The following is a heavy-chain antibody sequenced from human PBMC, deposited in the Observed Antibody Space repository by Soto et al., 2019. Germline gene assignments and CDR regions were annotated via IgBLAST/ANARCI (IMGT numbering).Heavy chain of an antibody. Sequence: EVQLVESGGGLVQPGGSLRLSCAASGFTYNSYWMHWVRQAPGKGLVWVSRINADGSTTTYADSVKGRFTISRDNAKNTLYLQMNSLRAEDTAVYFCATVATHSYNWIDPWGKGTLVTISS. CDR3: ATVATHSYNWIDP. J-gene: IGHJ5*02. CDR2: INADGSTT. CDR1: GFTYNSYW. V-gene: IGHV3-74*01. D-gene: IGHD3-3*02.